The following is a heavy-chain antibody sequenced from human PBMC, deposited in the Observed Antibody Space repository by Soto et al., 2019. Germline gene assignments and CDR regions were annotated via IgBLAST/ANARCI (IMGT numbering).Heavy chain of an antibody. CDR2: VSGSGGST. D-gene: IGHD6-13*01. CDR3: ARRGPGTYFDY. Sequence: EVQLLESGGGLVQPGGSLRLSCAASGFTFSSYAMRWVRQAPGKGLEWVSAVSGSGGSTYYADSVKGRFTISGDNSKNTLYLQMNSLRAEDTAVYYCARRGPGTYFDYWGQGTLVTVSS. J-gene: IGHJ4*02. V-gene: IGHV3-23*01. CDR1: GFTFSSYA.